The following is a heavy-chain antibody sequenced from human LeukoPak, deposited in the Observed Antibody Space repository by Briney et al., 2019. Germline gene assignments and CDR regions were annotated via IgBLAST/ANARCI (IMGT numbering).Heavy chain of an antibody. V-gene: IGHV3-43D*04. Sequence: GGSLRLSCAASGFTFDDYAMHWVRQAPGKGLEWVSLISRDGGSTYYADSVKGRFTISRDNSKNSLYLQMNSLRAEDTALYYCAKDISYGSGSSLDYWGQGTLVTVSS. CDR2: ISRDGGST. J-gene: IGHJ4*02. D-gene: IGHD3-10*01. CDR1: GFTFDDYA. CDR3: AKDISYGSGSSLDY.